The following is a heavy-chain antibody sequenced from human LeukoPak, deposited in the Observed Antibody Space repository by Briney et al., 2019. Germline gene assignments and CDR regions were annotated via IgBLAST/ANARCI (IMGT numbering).Heavy chain of an antibody. D-gene: IGHD7-27*01. CDR2: IGSSGGGI. J-gene: IGHJ4*02. Sequence: GGSLRLSCAASGFTFRTYTMYWVRHPPGKRLEWVSIIGSSGGGIHYADSVKGRFTISRDNSKNAPYLQMNSLRVEDTAVYYCAIDPNWGTHSWGQGVLVTVSS. V-gene: IGHV3-23*01. CDR1: GFTFRTYT. CDR3: AIDPNWGTHS.